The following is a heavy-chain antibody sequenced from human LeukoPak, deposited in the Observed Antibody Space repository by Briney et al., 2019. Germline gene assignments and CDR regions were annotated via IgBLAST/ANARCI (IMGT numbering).Heavy chain of an antibody. CDR1: GGSISSGSYY. Sequence: SQTLSLTCTVSGGSISSGSYYWSWIRQPAGKGLEWIGRIYTSGSTNYNPSLKSRVTISVDTSKTQFSLKLRSVTAADTALYYCARLYSSSVYFDYWGQGTLVTVSS. CDR3: ARLYSSSVYFDY. D-gene: IGHD6-6*01. J-gene: IGHJ4*02. CDR2: IYTSGST. V-gene: IGHV4-61*02.